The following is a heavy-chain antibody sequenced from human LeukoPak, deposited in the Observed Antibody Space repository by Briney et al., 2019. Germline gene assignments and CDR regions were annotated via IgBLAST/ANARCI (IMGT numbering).Heavy chain of an antibody. CDR2: IYYSGST. D-gene: IGHD3-22*01. CDR1: GASISSRTYY. Sequence: SETLSLTCTVSGASISSRTYYWGRTRQTPGKGLEWVGSIYYSGSTYFNPSLESRVTISADTSKNQLALKLSSVTAADTAVYYCARVRHSSGYYYWYFDYWGQGTLVTVSS. V-gene: IGHV4-39*06. CDR3: ARVRHSSGYYYWYFDY. J-gene: IGHJ4*02.